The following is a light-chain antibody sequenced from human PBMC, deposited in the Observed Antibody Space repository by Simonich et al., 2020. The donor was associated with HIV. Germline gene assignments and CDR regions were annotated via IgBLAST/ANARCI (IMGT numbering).Light chain of an antibody. Sequence: DIVMTQSPDSLAVYLGERATINCKSSQSVLYSSNNKNYLAWYQQKPGQPPKFLIYWASTRESGVPDRFSGSGSGTDFTLTISSLQAEDVAVYYCQQYYSTPLTFGPGTKVKI. J-gene: IGKJ3*01. CDR3: QQYYSTPLT. V-gene: IGKV4-1*01. CDR1: QSVLYSSNNKNY. CDR2: WAS.